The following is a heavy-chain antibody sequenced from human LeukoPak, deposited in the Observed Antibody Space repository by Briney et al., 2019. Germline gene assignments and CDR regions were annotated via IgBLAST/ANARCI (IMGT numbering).Heavy chain of an antibody. CDR3: AGRRGGGYFDY. D-gene: IGHD3-16*01. CDR1: GGSIGSYY. CDR2: IYYSGST. Sequence: PSETLSLTCTVSGGSIGSYYWSWIRQPPGKGLEWIGYIYYSGSTNYNPSLKSRVTISVDTSKNQFSLKLSSVTAADTAVYYCAGRRGGGYFDYWGQGTLVTVSS. V-gene: IGHV4-59*01. J-gene: IGHJ4*02.